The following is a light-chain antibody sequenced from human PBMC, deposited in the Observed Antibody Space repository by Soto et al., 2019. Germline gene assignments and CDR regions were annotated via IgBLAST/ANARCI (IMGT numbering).Light chain of an antibody. J-gene: IGKJ3*01. CDR3: QQRSNWIFT. CDR2: DAS. Sequence: EIVLTQSPATPSLSPGERATLSCRASQSVSSYLAWYQQKPGQAPRLLISDASKRATGVPARFSGSGFGTDFTLTISSLEPEDFAVYYCQQRSNWIFTFGPGTKVDIK. V-gene: IGKV3-11*01. CDR1: QSVSSY.